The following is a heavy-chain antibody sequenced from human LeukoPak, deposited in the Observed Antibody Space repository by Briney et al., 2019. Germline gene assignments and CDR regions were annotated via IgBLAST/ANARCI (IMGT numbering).Heavy chain of an antibody. CDR2: ISGDGSTP. Sequence: PGGSLRLSCAASGFTFSNYWMHWVRQAPGKGLVWVSRISGDGSTPSYADSVKGRFTISRDNAKNTLFLQMNSLRAEDTAVYYCARIAINANNGMDVWGQGTTVTVSS. CDR3: ARIAINANNGMDV. V-gene: IGHV3-74*01. D-gene: IGHD1/OR15-1a*01. CDR1: GFTFSNYW. J-gene: IGHJ6*02.